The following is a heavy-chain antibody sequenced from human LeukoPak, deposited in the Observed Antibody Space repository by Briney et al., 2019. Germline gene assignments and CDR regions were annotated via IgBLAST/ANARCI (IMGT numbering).Heavy chain of an antibody. J-gene: IGHJ4*02. CDR1: AGSISSSSYY. CDR3: ARPVWGRAFDY. D-gene: IGHD3-16*01. Sequence: SETLSLTCTVSAGSISSSSYYWGWIRQPPGNGLEWIGSIYYSGSTYYNPSLKSRVTISVDTSKNQFSLKLSSVTAAGTAVYYCARPVWGRAFDYWGQGTLVTVSS. CDR2: IYYSGST. V-gene: IGHV4-39*01.